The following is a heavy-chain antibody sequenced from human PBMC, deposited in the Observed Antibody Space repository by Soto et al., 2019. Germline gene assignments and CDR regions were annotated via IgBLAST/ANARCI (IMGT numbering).Heavy chain of an antibody. Sequence: QVQLVQSGAEVKKPGSSVKVSCKASGGTFGSYAISWVRQAPGQGPEWMGGIIPITGTANYAQKFQGRVTSTADESTSTASMQLSSLRSEDTAVYSCARSQGSSTSLEIYYYYYYGMDVWGQGTTVTVSS. CDR1: GGTFGSYA. V-gene: IGHV1-69*01. D-gene: IGHD2-2*01. J-gene: IGHJ6*02. CDR2: IIPITGTA. CDR3: ARSQGSSTSLEIYYYYYYGMDV.